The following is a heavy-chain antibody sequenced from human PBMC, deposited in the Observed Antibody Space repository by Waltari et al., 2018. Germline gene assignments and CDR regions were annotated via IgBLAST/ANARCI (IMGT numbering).Heavy chain of an antibody. CDR3: AKRPGVGKAFDI. J-gene: IGHJ3*02. Sequence: EVQLLESGGGLVQPGGSLRLSCAASGFHFSRYAMSWVRKAPGKGLEWVSAISGSGGSTYYADSVKGRFTISRDNSKNTLYLQMNSLRAEDTAVYYCAKRPGVGKAFDIWGQGTMVTVSS. CDR1: GFHFSRYA. V-gene: IGHV3-23*01. CDR2: ISGSGGST. D-gene: IGHD1-26*01.